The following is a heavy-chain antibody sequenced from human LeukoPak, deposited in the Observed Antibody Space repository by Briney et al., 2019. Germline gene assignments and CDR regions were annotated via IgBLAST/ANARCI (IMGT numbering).Heavy chain of an antibody. J-gene: IGHJ4*02. D-gene: IGHD2-15*01. V-gene: IGHV4-34*01. CDR3: AREGIVVVVADY. CDR2: IYYSGST. Sequence: PSETLSLTCAVYGGSFSGYYWSWIRQPPGKGLEWIGSIYYSGSTYYNPSLKSRVTISVDTSKNQFSLKLSSVTAADTAVYYCAREGIVVVVADYWGQGTLVTVSS. CDR1: GGSFSGYY.